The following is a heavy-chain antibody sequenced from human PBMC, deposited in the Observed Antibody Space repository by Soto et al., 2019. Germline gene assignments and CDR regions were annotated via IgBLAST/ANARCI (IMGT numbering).Heavy chain of an antibody. CDR2: INPNSGGT. CDR1: GFTFSAYY. CDR3: ARSLLDEYSSSWRSAYYGMDV. J-gene: IGHJ6*02. D-gene: IGHD6-13*01. V-gene: IGHV1-2*02. Sequence: QVRLVQSGAEVKKPGASVKGSCKASGFTFSAYYIYWVRQAPGQGLEWIGWINPNSGGTNHAQKFQGRVTMTGDTATSTVYMELSALISADTAVYYCARSLLDEYSSSWRSAYYGMDVWGQGTTVTVSS.